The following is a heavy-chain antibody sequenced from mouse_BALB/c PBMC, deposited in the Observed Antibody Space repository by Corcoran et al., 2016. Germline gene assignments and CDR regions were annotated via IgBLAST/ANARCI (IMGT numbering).Heavy chain of an antibody. V-gene: IGHV9-1*02. CDR3: ARGSSGYGY. Sequence: QIQLVQSGPELKKPGETVKISCKASGYTFTNYGMNWVKQAPGKGLKWMGWINTYTGEPTYADDFKGRFAFSLETSASTAYLQINNLKNEDMATYFWARGSSGYGYWGQSTTLTVSS. CDR2: INTYTGEP. CDR1: GYTFTNYG. D-gene: IGHD3-1*01. J-gene: IGHJ2*01.